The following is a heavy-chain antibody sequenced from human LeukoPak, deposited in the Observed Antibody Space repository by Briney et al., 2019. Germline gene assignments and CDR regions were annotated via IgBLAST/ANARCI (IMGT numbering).Heavy chain of an antibody. CDR3: TRDQSGSYCDFDY. CDR2: IRGKAYGGTT. V-gene: IGHV3-49*04. Sequence: GGSLRLSCTASGFTFGDYAMSWVRQAPGKGLEWVGFIRGKAYGGTTEYAASVKGRFTISRDDSKSIAYLQVNSLKTEDTAVYYCTRDQSGSYCDFDYWGQGTLVAVSS. J-gene: IGHJ4*02. D-gene: IGHD1-26*01. CDR1: GFTFGDYA.